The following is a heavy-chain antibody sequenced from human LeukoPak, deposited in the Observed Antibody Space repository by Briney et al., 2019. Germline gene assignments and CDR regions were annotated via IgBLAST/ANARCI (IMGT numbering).Heavy chain of an antibody. Sequence: GGSLRLSCAASGFTFSNYAMSWVRQAPGKGLEWVSVIYSGGSTYYADSVKGRFTISRDNSKNTLYLQMNSLRAEDTAVYYCARGASIAVAGVIDYWGQGTLVTVSS. V-gene: IGHV3-53*01. CDR3: ARGASIAVAGVIDY. D-gene: IGHD6-19*01. CDR2: IYSGGST. J-gene: IGHJ4*02. CDR1: GFTFSNYA.